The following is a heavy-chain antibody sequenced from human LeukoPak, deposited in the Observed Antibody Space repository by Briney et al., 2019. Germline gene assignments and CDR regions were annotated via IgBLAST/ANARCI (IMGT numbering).Heavy chain of an antibody. J-gene: IGHJ1*01. CDR1: GFTFSSYG. Sequence: GGSLGLSCAASGFTFSSYGMHWVRQAPGKGLEWVAVISDDGSKKYYADSVKGRFTISRDNSKNTLYLQMNSLRAEDTAVYYCTADDYYGSGSYFLYEYFQHWGQGTLVTVSS. CDR3: TADDYYGSGSYFLYEYFQH. CDR2: ISDDGSKK. V-gene: IGHV3-30*19. D-gene: IGHD3-10*01.